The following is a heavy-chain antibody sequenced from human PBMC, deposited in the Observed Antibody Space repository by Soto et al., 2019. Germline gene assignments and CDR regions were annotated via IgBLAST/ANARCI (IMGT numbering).Heavy chain of an antibody. CDR2: FDPEDGGT. V-gene: IGHV1-24*01. CDR1: GYTLTELS. J-gene: IGHJ4*02. D-gene: IGHD1-26*01. Sequence: ASVKVSCKVSGYTLTELSMHWVRQAPGKGLEWMGGFDPEDGGTIYAQKFQGRVTMTEDTSTDTAYMELSSLRSEDTAVYYCATLHDWGSYFLRWGQGTLVTSPQ. CDR3: ATLHDWGSYFLR.